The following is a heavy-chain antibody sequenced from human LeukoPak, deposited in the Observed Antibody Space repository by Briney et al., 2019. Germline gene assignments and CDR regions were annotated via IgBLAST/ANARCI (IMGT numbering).Heavy chain of an antibody. CDR3: ARHGSDYAVGY. CDR1: GYRFTDYW. J-gene: IGHJ4*02. Sequence: GESLKISCKGSGYRFTDYWIGWVRQMPGKGLEWLGIIYPGDSDTRYSPSFQGQVTISADKSISTAYLQWSSLKASDTAMYYCARHGSDYAVGYWGQGTLATVSS. CDR2: IYPGDSDT. D-gene: IGHD3-10*01. V-gene: IGHV5-51*01.